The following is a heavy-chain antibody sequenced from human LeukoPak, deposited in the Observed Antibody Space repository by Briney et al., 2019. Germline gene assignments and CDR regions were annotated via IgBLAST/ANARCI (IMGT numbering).Heavy chain of an antibody. Sequence: PGGSLRLSCAASGFTFSSYGMHWVRQAPGKGLEWVAVISYDGSDKYYADSVKGRFTISRDNAKNSLYLQMNSLRAEDTALYYCAKPLSGYSYGYPDYWGQGTLVTVSS. V-gene: IGHV3-30*18. D-gene: IGHD5-18*01. CDR2: ISYDGSDK. J-gene: IGHJ4*02. CDR1: GFTFSSYG. CDR3: AKPLSGYSYGYPDY.